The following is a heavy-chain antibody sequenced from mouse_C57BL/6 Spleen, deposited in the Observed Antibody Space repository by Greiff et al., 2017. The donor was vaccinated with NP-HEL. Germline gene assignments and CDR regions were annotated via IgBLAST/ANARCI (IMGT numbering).Heavy chain of an antibody. Sequence: QVQLQQSGPELVKPGASVKISCKASGYAFSSSWMNWVKQRPGKGLEWIGRIYPGDGDTNYNGKLKGKATLTADKSSSTAYMQLSSLTSEDSAVYFCARHHYYLDYWGQGTTLTVSS. CDR3: ARHHYYLDY. J-gene: IGHJ2*01. CDR1: GYAFSSSW. V-gene: IGHV1-82*01. CDR2: IYPGDGDT.